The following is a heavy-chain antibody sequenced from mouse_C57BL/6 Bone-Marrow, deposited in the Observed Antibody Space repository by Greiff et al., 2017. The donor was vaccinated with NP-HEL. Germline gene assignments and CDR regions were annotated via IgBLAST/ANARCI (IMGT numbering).Heavy chain of an antibody. CDR1: GFNIKDDY. J-gene: IGHJ4*01. CDR3: TRFTTVVGAMDY. V-gene: IGHV14-4*01. Sequence: EVQLQQSGAELVRPGASVKLSCTASGFNIKDDYMHWVKQRPEQGLEWIGWIDPENGDTEYASKFQGKATITADTSSNTAYLQLSSLTSEDTAVYYCTRFTTVVGAMDYWGQGTSVTVSS. D-gene: IGHD1-1*01. CDR2: IDPENGDT.